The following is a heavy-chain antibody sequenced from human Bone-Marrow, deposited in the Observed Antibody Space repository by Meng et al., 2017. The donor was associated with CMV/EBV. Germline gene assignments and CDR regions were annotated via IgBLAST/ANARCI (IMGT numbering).Heavy chain of an antibody. CDR1: GFTFDDYG. CDR3: ARVRSPAYGY. J-gene: IGHJ4*02. D-gene: IGHD3-10*01. V-gene: IGHV3-20*01. CDR2: INWNGGST. Sequence: GESLKISCAASGFTFDDYGMSWVRQAPGKGLEWVSGINWNGGSTGYADSVKGRFTISRDNAKNSLYLQMNSLRAEDTALYHCARVRSPAYGYWGQGTLVTVSS.